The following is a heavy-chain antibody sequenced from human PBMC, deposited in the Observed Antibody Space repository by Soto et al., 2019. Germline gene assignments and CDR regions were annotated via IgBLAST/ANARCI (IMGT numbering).Heavy chain of an antibody. Sequence: GESLKISCKGSGYRFTSYWIGWVRQMPGKGLELMGIIYPGDSDTRYSPSFQGQVTISADTSISTAYLQWTSLKASDTAMYYCARSRRGAYSSGWYSLSGYYNYGIDVWGQGTTVTVSS. J-gene: IGHJ6*02. CDR1: GYRFTSYW. D-gene: IGHD6-19*01. CDR2: IYPGDSDT. CDR3: ARSRRGAYSSGWYSLSGYYNYGIDV. V-gene: IGHV5-51*01.